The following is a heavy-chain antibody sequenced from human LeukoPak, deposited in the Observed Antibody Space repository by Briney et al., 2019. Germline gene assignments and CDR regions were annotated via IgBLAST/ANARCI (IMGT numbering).Heavy chain of an antibody. CDR2: ISSSSSYI. Sequence: GGSLRLSCAASGFTFSSYSMNWVRQAPGKGLEWVSSISSSSSYIYYADSVKGRFTISRDNAKNSLYLQMNSLRAEDTAVYYCARDYAGKYYFDYWGQGTLVTVSS. D-gene: IGHD3-16*01. J-gene: IGHJ4*02. CDR1: GFTFSSYS. V-gene: IGHV3-21*01. CDR3: ARDYAGKYYFDY.